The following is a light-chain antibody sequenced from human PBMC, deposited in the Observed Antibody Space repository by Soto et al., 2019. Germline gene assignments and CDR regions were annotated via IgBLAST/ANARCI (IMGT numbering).Light chain of an antibody. CDR1: SSNIGAGYD. CDR3: QSFDNSHAL. V-gene: IGLV1-40*01. CDR2: ANN. J-gene: IGLJ2*01. Sequence: QLVLTQPPSVSGAPGQRVTISCTGTSSNIGAGYDVHWYQQLPGTAPRLLIYANNNRPSGVPDRFSASKSGTSASLAITGLQGEDEADYFCQSFDNSHALFGGGTQLTVL.